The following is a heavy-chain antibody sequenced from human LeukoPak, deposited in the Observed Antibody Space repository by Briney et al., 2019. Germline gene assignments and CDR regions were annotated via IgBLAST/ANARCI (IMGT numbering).Heavy chain of an antibody. J-gene: IGHJ6*02. CDR2: ITPNSDDT. V-gene: IGHV1-2*02. CDR1: GYTFTDYY. Sequence: ASVKVSCKASGYTFTDYYMLWLRQAPGQGLEWMACITPNSDDTNYAHNFQGRVTMTRDTSISTAYMEVSRLRSDDTAVYYCARDTVTTFRFRDYYYYGMDVWGQGTTVTVSS. CDR3: ARDTVTTFRFRDYYYYGMDV. D-gene: IGHD4-17*01.